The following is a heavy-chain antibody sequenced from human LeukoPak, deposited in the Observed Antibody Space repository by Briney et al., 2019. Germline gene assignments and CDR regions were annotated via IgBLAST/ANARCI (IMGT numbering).Heavy chain of an antibody. Sequence: GGSLRLSXAASGFTFDDYGMSWVRQAPGKGLEWVSGINWNGGSTGYADSVNGRFTISRDNAKNSLYLQMNSLRAEDTALYYCARGLAAAGTAYWGQRTLVTVSS. V-gene: IGHV3-20*04. CDR2: INWNGGST. CDR3: ARGLAAAGTAY. D-gene: IGHD6-13*01. J-gene: IGHJ4*02. CDR1: GFTFDDYG.